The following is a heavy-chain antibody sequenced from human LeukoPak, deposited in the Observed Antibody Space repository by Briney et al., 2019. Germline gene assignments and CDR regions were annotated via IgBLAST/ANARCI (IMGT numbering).Heavy chain of an antibody. D-gene: IGHD7-27*01. CDR3: ARDMWGTFDY. V-gene: IGHV3-74*01. CDR1: GFNFSDFW. Sequence: GGSPRLSCAASGFNFSDFWMHWVRQAPGKGPVWVSRIRPDGTDASYADSVKGRFTISRDNARNTLFLQISSLRDEDTAVYYCARDMWGTFDYWGQGTLVTVSS. CDR2: IRPDGTDA. J-gene: IGHJ4*02.